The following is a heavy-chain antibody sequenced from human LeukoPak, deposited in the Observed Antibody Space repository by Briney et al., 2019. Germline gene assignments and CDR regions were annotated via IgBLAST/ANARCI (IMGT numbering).Heavy chain of an antibody. CDR1: GFTFSSYS. V-gene: IGHV3-21*01. D-gene: IGHD2-15*01. CDR3: ARDRIGDY. J-gene: IGHJ4*02. CDR2: ISGSSSYI. Sequence: GGSLRLSCAASGFTFSSYSMNWVRQAPGKGLEWVSSISGSSSYIYYADSVKGRFTISRDNAKNSLYLQMNSLRAEDTAVYYCARDRIGDYWGQGTLVTVSS.